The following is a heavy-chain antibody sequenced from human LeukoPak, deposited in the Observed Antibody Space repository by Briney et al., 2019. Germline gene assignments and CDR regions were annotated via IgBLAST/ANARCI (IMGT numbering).Heavy chain of an antibody. CDR1: GYTFTGYY. J-gene: IGHJ4*02. V-gene: IGHV1-2*02. CDR2: INPNSGGT. D-gene: IGHD3-22*01. Sequence: ASVKVSCKASGYTFTGYYMHWVRQAPGQGLEWMGWINPNSGGTNYAQKFQGRVTMTRDTSISTAYMELSRLRSDDTAVYHCARVRYYYDSSGYPDYWGQGTLVTVSS. CDR3: ARVRYYYDSSGYPDY.